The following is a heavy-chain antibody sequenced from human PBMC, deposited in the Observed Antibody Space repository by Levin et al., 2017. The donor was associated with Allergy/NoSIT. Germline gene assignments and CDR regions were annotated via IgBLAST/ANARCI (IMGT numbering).Heavy chain of an antibody. CDR1: GYTFNHYG. Sequence: ASVKVSCTPSGYTFNHYGIDWVRQAPGQGLEWMGWISTDNGHTDYAQKFKGRVTMTTDRATTTAYMELRSLRSDDTALYYCARGQGGYESFDYWGQGTLVTVSS. D-gene: IGHD5-12*01. J-gene: IGHJ4*02. V-gene: IGHV1-18*01. CDR3: ARGQGGYESFDY. CDR2: ISTDNGHT.